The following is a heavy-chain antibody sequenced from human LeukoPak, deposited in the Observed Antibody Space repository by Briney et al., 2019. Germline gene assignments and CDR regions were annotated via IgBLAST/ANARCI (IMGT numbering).Heavy chain of an antibody. D-gene: IGHD6-13*01. Sequence: SETLSLTCTVSGGSISSYYWSWLRQPAGKGLEWIGRIYTSGSTNYNPSLKSRVIMSVDTSKNQFSLKLTSVTAADTAVYYCARIIAAAGYNWFDPWGQGTLVTVSS. CDR3: ARIIAAAGYNWFDP. CDR2: IYTSGST. J-gene: IGHJ5*02. V-gene: IGHV4-4*07. CDR1: GGSISSYY.